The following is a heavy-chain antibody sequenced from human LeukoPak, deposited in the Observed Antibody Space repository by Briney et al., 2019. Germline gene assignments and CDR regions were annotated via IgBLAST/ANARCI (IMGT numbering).Heavy chain of an antibody. Sequence: GGSLRLSCAASGFTFSRYAMSWVRQAPGKGLGWGSALMGNGGRTYSADSVKGRLTISRDNSKNTLYLQMNSLRAEDTAAYYCAKWAYSSGWGYFYYWGQGTLVTVSS. CDR1: GFTFSRYA. CDR3: AKWAYSSGWGYFYY. D-gene: IGHD6-19*01. CDR2: LMGNGGRT. V-gene: IGHV3-23*01. J-gene: IGHJ4*02.